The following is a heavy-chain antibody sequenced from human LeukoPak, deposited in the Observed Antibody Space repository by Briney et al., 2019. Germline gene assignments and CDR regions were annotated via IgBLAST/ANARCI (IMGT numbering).Heavy chain of an antibody. Sequence: GGSLRLSCAASGLTFSDYYMSWIRQAPGKGLEWVSYISSSGSTIYYADSVKGRFTISRDNAKNSLYLQMNSLRAEDTAVYYCARAIDYGANWFDPWGQGTLVTVSS. D-gene: IGHD4-17*01. CDR3: ARAIDYGANWFDP. J-gene: IGHJ5*02. V-gene: IGHV3-11*01. CDR1: GLTFSDYY. CDR2: ISSSGSTI.